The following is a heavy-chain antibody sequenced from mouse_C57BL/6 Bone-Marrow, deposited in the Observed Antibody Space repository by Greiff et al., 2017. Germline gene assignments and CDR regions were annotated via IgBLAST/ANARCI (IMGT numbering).Heavy chain of an antibody. J-gene: IGHJ3*01. V-gene: IGHV14-4*01. Sequence: EVQLQQSGAELVRPGASVKLSCTASGFNIKDDYMHWVKQRPEQGLEWIVWIDPENGDTEYASKFQGKATITADTSSNSAYLQLSSLTSEDTAVYYCTPYGYDGFAYWGQGTLVTVSA. CDR3: TPYGYDGFAY. CDR1: GFNIKDDY. CDR2: IDPENGDT. D-gene: IGHD2-2*01.